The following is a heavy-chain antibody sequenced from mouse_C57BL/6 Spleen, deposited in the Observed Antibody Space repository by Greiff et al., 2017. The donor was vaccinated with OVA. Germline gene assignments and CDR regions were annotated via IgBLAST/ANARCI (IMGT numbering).Heavy chain of an antibody. Sequence: EVHLVESEGGLVQPGSSMKLSCTASGFTFSDYYMAWVRQVPEKGLEWVANINYDGSSTYYLDSLKSRFIISRDNAKNILYLQMSSLKSEDTATYYCARDEYYYGSNWYFDVWGTGTTVTVSS. J-gene: IGHJ1*03. D-gene: IGHD1-1*01. CDR3: ARDEYYYGSNWYFDV. CDR1: GFTFSDYY. CDR2: INYDGSST. V-gene: IGHV5-16*01.